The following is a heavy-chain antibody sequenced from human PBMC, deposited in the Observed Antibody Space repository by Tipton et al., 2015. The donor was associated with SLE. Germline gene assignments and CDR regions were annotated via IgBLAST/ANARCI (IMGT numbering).Heavy chain of an antibody. D-gene: IGHD3-22*01. CDR3: ARGGTYHDSSGNIDY. Sequence: TLSLTCSVSGGSISSKYWSWIRQAPGKGLEWIGYFSYSGGINYNPSLKSRVTISADTSKNQFSLKLSSVTAADTAVYYCARGGTYHDSSGNIDYWGQGTLVTASS. CDR1: GGSISSKY. V-gene: IGHV4-59*01. J-gene: IGHJ4*02. CDR2: FSYSGGI.